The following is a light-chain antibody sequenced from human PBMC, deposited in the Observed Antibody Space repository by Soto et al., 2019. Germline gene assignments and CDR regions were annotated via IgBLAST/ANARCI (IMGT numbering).Light chain of an antibody. CDR3: TSYTTSSTVV. J-gene: IGLJ2*01. CDR1: SSDVGASNY. Sequence: QSALTQPASVSGSPGQSITISCTGTSSDVGASNYVSWYQQHPGEAPKLMISDVTDWPSGVSYRFSGSKSGSTASLTISGLQAEDEADYFCTSYTTSSTVVFGGGTKLTVL. CDR2: DVT. V-gene: IGLV2-14*03.